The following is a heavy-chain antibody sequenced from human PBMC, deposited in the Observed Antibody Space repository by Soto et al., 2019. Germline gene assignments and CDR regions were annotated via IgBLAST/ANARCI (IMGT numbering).Heavy chain of an antibody. D-gene: IGHD3-9*01. CDR2: MHTGGNEK. Sequence: QVQLVESGGGVVQPGGSLRLSCAASGFTFSYYGFHWVRQAPGKGLEWVAVMHTGGNEKYYVDSVKGRFTVARDNSRIMVCLAMSGLRAADRAEYFCARDADTTGHYSHFDLWGRGALVAVS. V-gene: IGHV3-33*08. CDR3: ARDADTTGHYSHFDL. CDR1: GFTFSYYG. J-gene: IGHJ4*02.